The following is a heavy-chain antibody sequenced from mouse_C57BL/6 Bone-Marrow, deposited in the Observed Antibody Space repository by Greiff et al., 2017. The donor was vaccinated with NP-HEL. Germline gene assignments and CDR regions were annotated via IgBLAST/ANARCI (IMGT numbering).Heavy chain of an antibody. V-gene: IGHV1-42*01. J-gene: IGHJ2*01. CDR2: INPSTGGT. CDR1: GYSFTGYY. Sequence: VQLKESGPELVKPGASVKISCKASGYSFTGYYMNWVKQSPEKSLEWIGEINPSTGGTTYNQKFKAKATLTVDKSSSTAYMQLKSLTSEDSAVYYCARSGWLLRLDYWGQGTTLTVSS. CDR3: ARSGWLLRLDY. D-gene: IGHD2-3*01.